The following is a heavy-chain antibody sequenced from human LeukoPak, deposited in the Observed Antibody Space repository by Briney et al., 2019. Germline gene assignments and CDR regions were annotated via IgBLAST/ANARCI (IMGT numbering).Heavy chain of an antibody. Sequence: ASVKVSCKASGYTFTGYYMHWVRQAPGQGLEWMGWINPNSGGTNYAQKFQGRVTMTRDTSISTAYMELSRLRSDDTAVYCCATDPQGYCSSTSCYGGDWFDPWGQGTLVIVSS. CDR2: INPNSGGT. CDR1: GYTFTGYY. J-gene: IGHJ5*02. D-gene: IGHD2-2*01. V-gene: IGHV1-2*02. CDR3: ATDPQGYCSSTSCYGGDWFDP.